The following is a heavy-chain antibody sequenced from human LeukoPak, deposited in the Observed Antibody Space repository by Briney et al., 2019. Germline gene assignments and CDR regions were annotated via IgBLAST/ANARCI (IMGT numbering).Heavy chain of an antibody. CDR1: GFTFSSYA. J-gene: IGHJ4*02. V-gene: IGHV4-39*01. CDR3: ARQVRGVTIDY. CDR2: IYYSGST. D-gene: IGHD3-10*01. Sequence: PGGSLRLSCAASGFTFSSYAMSWIRQPPGKGLEWIGSIYYSGSTYYNPSLKSRVTISVDTSKNQFSLKLSSVTAADTVVYYCARQVRGVTIDYWGQGTLVTVSS.